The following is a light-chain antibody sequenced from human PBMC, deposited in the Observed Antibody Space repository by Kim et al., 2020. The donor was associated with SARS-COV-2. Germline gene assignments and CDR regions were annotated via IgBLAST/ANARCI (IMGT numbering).Light chain of an antibody. CDR3: CSAADNNVV. CDR1: VLAKKY. CDR2: QDS. J-gene: IGLJ2*01. Sequence: SYELTQPSSVSVSPGQTARITCSGEVLAKKYARWFQQKPGQAPVLVIYQDSERPSGIPERFSGSSSGTTVTLTISGAQVEDEADYYCCSAADNNVVFGGGTQLTVL. V-gene: IGLV3-27*01.